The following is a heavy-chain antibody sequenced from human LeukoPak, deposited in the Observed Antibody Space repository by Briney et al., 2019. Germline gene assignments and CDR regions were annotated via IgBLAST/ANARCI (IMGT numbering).Heavy chain of an antibody. CDR2: IIPIFGTA. J-gene: IGHJ3*02. CDR1: GYTFTSYD. CDR3: ARGVERGSYYEGAFDI. D-gene: IGHD1-26*01. Sequence: ASVKVSCKASGYTFTSYDINWVRQATGQGLEWMGGIIPIFGTANYAQKFQGRVTITTDESTSTAYMELSSLRSEDTAVYYCARGVERGSYYEGAFDIWGQGTMVTVSS. V-gene: IGHV1-69*05.